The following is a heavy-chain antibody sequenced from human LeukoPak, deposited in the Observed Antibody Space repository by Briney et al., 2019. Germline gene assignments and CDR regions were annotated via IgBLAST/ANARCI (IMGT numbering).Heavy chain of an antibody. D-gene: IGHD6-6*01. J-gene: IGHJ4*02. CDR1: GGSISSGDYY. Sequence: PSQTLSLTCTVSGGSISSGDYYWSWIRQPPGKGLEWIGYIYYSGSTYYNPSLKSRVIISVDTSKNQFSLKLSSVTAADTAVYYCARRSSSSGSGFDYWGQGTLVTVSS. CDR2: IYYSGST. CDR3: ARRSSSSGSGFDY. V-gene: IGHV4-30-4*01.